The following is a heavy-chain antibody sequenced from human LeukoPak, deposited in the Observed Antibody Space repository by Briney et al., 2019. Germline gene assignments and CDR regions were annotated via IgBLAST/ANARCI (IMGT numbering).Heavy chain of an antibody. Sequence: PSETLSLTCTVSGGSISSYYWSWIRQPPGKGLEWIGYIYYSGSTNYNPSPKSRVTISVDTSKNQFSLKLSSVTAADTAVYYCARLPRYSSGSEYYYYYGMDVWGQGTTVTVSS. CDR3: ARLPRYSSGSEYYYYYGMDV. CDR2: IYYSGST. V-gene: IGHV4-59*08. J-gene: IGHJ6*02. D-gene: IGHD5-18*01. CDR1: GGSISSYY.